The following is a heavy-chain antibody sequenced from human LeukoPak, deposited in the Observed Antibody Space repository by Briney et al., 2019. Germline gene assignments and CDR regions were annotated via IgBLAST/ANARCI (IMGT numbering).Heavy chain of an antibody. Sequence: RGEPLQTSCKASGSNFTNYWIGWVRQMPGKGLEWMVVIYPVESDTRYSPSFKGQVTISEVKSNSTAYLHWSSPKASDTAMCFCARDSSDFGVDSWGQGTLVTVSS. J-gene: IGHJ5*01. CDR1: GSNFTNYW. CDR2: IYPVESDT. V-gene: IGHV5-51*01. CDR3: ARDSSDFGVDS. D-gene: IGHD3-22*01.